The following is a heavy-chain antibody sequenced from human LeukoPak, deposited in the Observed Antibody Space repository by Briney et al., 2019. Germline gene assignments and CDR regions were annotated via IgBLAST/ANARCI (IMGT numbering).Heavy chain of an antibody. Sequence: GGSLRLSCAASGFTFSSYWMHWVRQAPGKGLVWVSRINSDGSSTSYADPVKGRFTISRDNAKNTLYLQMSSLRAEDTAVYYCATGYCSSTSCYRPSDYWGQGTLVTVSS. CDR3: ATGYCSSTSCYRPSDY. CDR2: INSDGSST. V-gene: IGHV3-74*01. CDR1: GFTFSSYW. J-gene: IGHJ4*02. D-gene: IGHD2-2*02.